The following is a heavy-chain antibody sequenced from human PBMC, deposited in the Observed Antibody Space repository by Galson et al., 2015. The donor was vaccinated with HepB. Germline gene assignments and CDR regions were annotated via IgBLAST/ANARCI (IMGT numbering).Heavy chain of an antibody. CDR1: GFTFRSHW. CDR3: VRDRGYCVNGVCQGPQYDY. D-gene: IGHD2-8*01. J-gene: IGHJ4*02. CDR2: VDWDGTSA. Sequence: LRLSCAASGFTFRSHWMHWVRQGPGKGLVWVSRVDWDGTSADYADSVRGRFTISRDNARETVSLQMSSLRADDTAMYYCVRDRGYCVNGVCQGPQYDYWGPGTLVTVSS. V-gene: IGHV3-74*01.